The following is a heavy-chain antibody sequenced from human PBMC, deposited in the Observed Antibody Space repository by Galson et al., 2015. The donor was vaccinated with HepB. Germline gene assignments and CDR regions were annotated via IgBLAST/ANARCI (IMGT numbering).Heavy chain of an antibody. CDR2: IKSKTDGGTT. D-gene: IGHD3-22*01. V-gene: IGHV3-15*01. CDR1: GFTFSNAW. CDR3: AKDTETAQRSWSLLSD. Sequence: SLRLSCAASGFTFSNAWMSWVRQAPGKGLEWVGRIKSKTDGGTTDYAAPVKGRFTISRDNSKNTLYLQMNSLRAEDTAEYYCAKDTETAQRSWSLLSDWGQGTLVTVSS. J-gene: IGHJ4*02.